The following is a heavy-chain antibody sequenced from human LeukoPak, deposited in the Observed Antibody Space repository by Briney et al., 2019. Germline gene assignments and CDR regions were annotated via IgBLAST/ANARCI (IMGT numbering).Heavy chain of an antibody. CDR3: ARGTGNYFPFDY. Sequence: PSETLSLTCAVSGGSISSSNWWSWVRQPPGKGLEWIAYVYYTGSTNFNPSLKSRVTISLDTSKNQFSLKLISVTAADTAVYYCARGTGNYFPFDYWGQGTLVTVSS. D-gene: IGHD1-26*01. J-gene: IGHJ4*02. V-gene: IGHV4-4*02. CDR1: GGSISSSNW. CDR2: VYYTGST.